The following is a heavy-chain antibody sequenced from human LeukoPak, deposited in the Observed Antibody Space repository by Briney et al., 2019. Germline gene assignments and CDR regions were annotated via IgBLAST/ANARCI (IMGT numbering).Heavy chain of an antibody. J-gene: IGHJ5*02. CDR2: IYYGGST. Sequence: SETLSLTCTVSGGSISSSDYYWDWIRQPPGKGLEWIGRIYYGGSTYYNPSLKSRVTISVDTSMNQFSLKLSFVTTADTAVYYCARALGYCSGGSCTRGYNWFDPWGQGTLVTVPS. CDR3: ARALGYCSGGSCTRGYNWFDP. V-gene: IGHV4-39*01. D-gene: IGHD2-15*01. CDR1: GGSISSSDYY.